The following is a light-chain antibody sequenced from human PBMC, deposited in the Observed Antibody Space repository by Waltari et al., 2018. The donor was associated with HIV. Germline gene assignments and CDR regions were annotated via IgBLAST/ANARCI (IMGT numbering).Light chain of an antibody. Sequence: DIVMTQSPDSLVVSLGERATINCKSSQSVLYRSNNRNYLAWYQQNPGQPPKLLIYWASTREAGVPDRFSGRGSGTDFTLTISSLQAEDVAVYYCQQYYSTPWTFGQGTKVEIK. CDR2: WAS. CDR1: QSVLYRSNNRNY. CDR3: QQYYSTPWT. V-gene: IGKV4-1*01. J-gene: IGKJ1*01.